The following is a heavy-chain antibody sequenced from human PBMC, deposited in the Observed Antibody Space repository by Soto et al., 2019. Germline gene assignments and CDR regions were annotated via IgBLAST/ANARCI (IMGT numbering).Heavy chain of an antibody. CDR1: GDSVSSNSAA. J-gene: IGHJ6*03. CDR3: ARTTSHQWYYMDV. D-gene: IGHD6-19*01. Sequence: QVQLQESGPGLVKPSQTLSLTCAISGDSVSSNSAAWNWIRLSPSRGLEWLARTYYRSRWYNDYAVSVRSRITVNPATVKNQFSLQLTSVTPEDTVVYYCARTTSHQWYYMDVWGKGTTVTVSS. V-gene: IGHV6-1*01. CDR2: TYYRSRWYN.